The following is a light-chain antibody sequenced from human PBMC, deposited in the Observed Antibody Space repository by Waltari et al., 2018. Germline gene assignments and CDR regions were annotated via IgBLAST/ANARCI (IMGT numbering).Light chain of an antibody. Sequence: EIVLTQYPGNLSLSTGERANRSCRASQSVSRNVAWYQQKPGQAPRLLIDGASTRATGIPDRFSGSGSGTDFSLTISRLEPEDFAVYYCQHYVRLPVTFGQVTKVEIK. CDR3: QHYVRLPVT. CDR2: GAS. J-gene: IGKJ1*01. CDR1: QSVSRN. V-gene: IGKV3-20*01.